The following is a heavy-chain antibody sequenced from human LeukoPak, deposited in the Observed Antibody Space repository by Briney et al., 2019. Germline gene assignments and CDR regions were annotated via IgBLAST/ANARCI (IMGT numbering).Heavy chain of an antibody. V-gene: IGHV4-59*01. CDR3: VKIKPGGASFDY. CDR1: GGSISGYY. CDR2: LTPSGST. D-gene: IGHD1-26*01. J-gene: IGHJ4*02. Sequence: SETLSLTCTVSGGSISGYYWSWIRQSPEKGLEWIGYLTPSGSTNYKPSLKSRVTISVDTSKNQFSLKLSSVTAADTALYYCVKIKPGGASFDYWGQGTLVTVSS.